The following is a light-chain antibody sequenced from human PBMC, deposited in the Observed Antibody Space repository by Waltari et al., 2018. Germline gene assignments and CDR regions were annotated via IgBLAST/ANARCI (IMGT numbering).Light chain of an antibody. CDR1: KSVLYSSNNKNY. CDR3: QQYYTTPPWT. Sequence: DIVMTQCPDSLVLSLDGRATINCKSSKSVLYSSNNKNYLAWYQQKPGQPPKLLVYWTSTRESGVPDRFSGSGSGTDFTLTISSLQAEDVAVYYCQQYYTTPPWTFGQGTKVEIK. CDR2: WTS. J-gene: IGKJ1*01. V-gene: IGKV4-1*01.